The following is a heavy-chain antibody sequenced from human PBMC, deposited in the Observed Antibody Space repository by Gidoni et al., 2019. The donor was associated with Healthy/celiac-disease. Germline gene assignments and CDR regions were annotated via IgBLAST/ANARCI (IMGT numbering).Heavy chain of an antibody. D-gene: IGHD2-2*02. J-gene: IGHJ6*02. V-gene: IGHV1-69*01. Sequence: QVQLVQSGAEVKKPGSSVKVSCKASGGTFSSYAISWVRQAPGQGLEWMGGIIPTFGTANYAQKFQGRVTMTADESTSTAYMELSSLRSEDTAVCYCARGSLIVVVPAAISRAMDVWGQGTTVTVSS. CDR3: ARGSLIVVVPAAISRAMDV. CDR2: IIPTFGTA. CDR1: GGTFSSYA.